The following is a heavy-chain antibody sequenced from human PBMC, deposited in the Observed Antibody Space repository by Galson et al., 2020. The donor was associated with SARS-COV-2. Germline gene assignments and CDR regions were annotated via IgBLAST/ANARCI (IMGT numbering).Heavy chain of an antibody. D-gene: IGHD6-13*01. V-gene: IGHV1-24*01. CDR1: GYTLTELS. Sequence: ASVKVSCKVSGYTLTELSMHWVRQAPGKGLEWMGGFDPEDGETIYAQKFQGRVTMTEETSTDTAYMELSSLRSEDTAVYYCATAISGSSHKKNWFDPWGQGTLVTVSS. CDR2: FDPEDGET. J-gene: IGHJ5*02. CDR3: ATAISGSSHKKNWFDP.